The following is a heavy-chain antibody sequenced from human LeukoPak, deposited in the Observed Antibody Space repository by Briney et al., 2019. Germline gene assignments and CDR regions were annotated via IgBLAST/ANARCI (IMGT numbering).Heavy chain of an antibody. CDR3: AKGYSYGLSSFPVDY. V-gene: IGHV3-9*01. D-gene: IGHD5-18*01. Sequence: GGSLRLSCAASGFTFDDYAMHWVRQAPGKGLEWVSGISWNSGSIGYADSVKGRFTISRDNAKNSPYLQMNSLRAEDTALYYCAKGYSYGLSSFPVDYWGQGTLVTVSS. CDR2: ISWNSGSI. CDR1: GFTFDDYA. J-gene: IGHJ4*02.